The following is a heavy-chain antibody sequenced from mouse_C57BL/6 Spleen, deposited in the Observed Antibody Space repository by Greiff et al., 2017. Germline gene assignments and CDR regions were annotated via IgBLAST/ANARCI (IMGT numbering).Heavy chain of an antibody. CDR2: IYPGDGDT. CDR1: GYAFSSSW. Sequence: VKLMESGPELVKPGASVKISCKASGYAFSSSWMNWVKQRPGKGLEWIGRIYPGDGDTNYNGKFKGKATLTADKSSSTASMQLSSLTSEDSAVDFGAYYDYAGYYCVYWGQGTTRSVSS. D-gene: IGHD2-4*01. J-gene: IGHJ2*01. V-gene: IGHV1-82*01. CDR3: AYYDYAGYYCVY.